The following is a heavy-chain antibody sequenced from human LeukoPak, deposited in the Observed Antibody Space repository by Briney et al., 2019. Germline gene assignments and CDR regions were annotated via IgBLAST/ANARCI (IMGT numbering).Heavy chain of an antibody. CDR1: GFTFDDYA. J-gene: IGHJ4*02. D-gene: IGHD3-22*01. CDR3: ARDWSSYIFYDSSGSYYFDY. Sequence: PGGSLRLSCAASGFTFDDYAMHWVRQVPGKGLEWVSGISWNSGSIGYADSVKGRFTISRDNSKNTLYLQMNSLRAEDTAVYYCARDWSSYIFYDSSGSYYFDYWGQGTLVTVSS. V-gene: IGHV3-9*01. CDR2: ISWNSGSI.